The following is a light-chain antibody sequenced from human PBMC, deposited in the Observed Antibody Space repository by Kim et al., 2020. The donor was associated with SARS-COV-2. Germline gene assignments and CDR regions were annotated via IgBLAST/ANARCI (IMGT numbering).Light chain of an antibody. CDR2: GNN. V-gene: IGLV3-19*01. Sequence: SSELTQDPTVSVALGQTVTITCTGDKLRSYFASWYQQKPGQAPVLVMFGNNHRPSGISDRFSGSSSRNTGALTITGAQAEDEADYYCATRDRRNHVLFGGGTRLTVL. J-gene: IGLJ2*01. CDR1: KLRSYF. CDR3: ATRDRRNHVL.